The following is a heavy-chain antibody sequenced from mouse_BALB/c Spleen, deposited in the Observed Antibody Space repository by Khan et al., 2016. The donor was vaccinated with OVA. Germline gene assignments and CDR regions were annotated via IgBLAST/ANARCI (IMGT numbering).Heavy chain of an antibody. CDR1: GFNIKDTY. CDR2: IDPANGKT. CDR3: DSSLLLYAMDY. D-gene: IGHD1-2*01. V-gene: IGHV14-3*02. Sequence: VRLQQSGAELVKPGASVKLSCTASGFNIKDTYIHWVNQRPEQGLEWIGRIDPANGKTIYDPKFQGKATIAADTSSNTAYLHLSSLTSEDTVVDYCDSSLLLYAMDYWGQGSSVTASS. J-gene: IGHJ4*01.